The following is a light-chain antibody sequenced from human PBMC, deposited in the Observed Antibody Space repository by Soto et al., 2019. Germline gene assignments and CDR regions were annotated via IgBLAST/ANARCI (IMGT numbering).Light chain of an antibody. CDR1: SSDIGGYNY. J-gene: IGLJ1*01. CDR2: DVT. Sequence: SVLTQPRSMSGSPGQSVTISCTGSSSDIGGYNYVSWYQQHPDKAPKAMIYDVTKRPSGAPDRFSGSKSGTTASLTISGLQAEDEADYYCCSYAGSYYVFGTGTKVTV. V-gene: IGLV2-11*01. CDR3: CSYAGSYYV.